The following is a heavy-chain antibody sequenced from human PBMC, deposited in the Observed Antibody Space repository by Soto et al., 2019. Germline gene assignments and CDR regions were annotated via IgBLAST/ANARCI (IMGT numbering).Heavy chain of an antibody. CDR2: ISAHNGNT. J-gene: IGHJ4*02. CDR3: ARGRYGDY. CDR1: GYAFTTYG. D-gene: IGHD1-1*01. Sequence: QVHLVQSGAEVKKPGASVKVSCKGSGYAFTTYGITWVRQAPGQGLEWMGWISAHNGNTNHTQKLQGRVTVTRDTSPRTAYMALRSLRSDDTAVYSCARGRYGDYWGQGALVTVSS. V-gene: IGHV1-18*01.